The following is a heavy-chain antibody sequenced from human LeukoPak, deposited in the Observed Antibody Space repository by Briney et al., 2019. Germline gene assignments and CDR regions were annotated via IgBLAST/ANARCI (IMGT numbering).Heavy chain of an antibody. D-gene: IGHD6-19*01. Sequence: SETLSLTCTVSGGSISSYYWSWIRQPPGKGLEWIGYIYYSGSTNYNPSLKSRVTISVDTSKNQFSLKLSSVTAADTAVYYCARTSRPYSSGWYYFDYWGQGTLVTVSS. V-gene: IGHV4-59*01. CDR1: GGSISSYY. CDR3: ARTSRPYSSGWYYFDY. J-gene: IGHJ4*02. CDR2: IYYSGST.